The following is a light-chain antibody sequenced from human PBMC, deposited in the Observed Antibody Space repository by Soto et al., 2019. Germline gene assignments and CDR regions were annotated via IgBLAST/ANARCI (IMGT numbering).Light chain of an antibody. CDR2: AAS. CDR1: QSISRS. V-gene: IGKV3-11*01. CDR3: QQRSNRPIT. J-gene: IGKJ5*01. Sequence: ENVVKQSPAISSWSPGERATLYCRASQSISRSLAWYHQKPGQPPRLLIYAASTRATGIPARFSGSGSGTDFTLTISSLEPEDFAAYYCQQRSNRPITFGQGTRLEIK.